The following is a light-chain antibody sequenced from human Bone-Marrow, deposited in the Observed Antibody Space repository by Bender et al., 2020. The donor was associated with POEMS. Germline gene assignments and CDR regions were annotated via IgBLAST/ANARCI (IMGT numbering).Light chain of an antibody. J-gene: IGLJ3*02. CDR3: SSYAGSHNLV. V-gene: IGLV2-23*02. Sequence: QSALTQPASVSGSPGQSITISCTGTSSDVGSYDLVSWYQQHPGKAPKLMIYEVSERPSGVSYRFSGSKSGNTASLTVSGLQADDEADYYCSSYAGSHNLVFGGGTKVTVL. CDR2: EVS. CDR1: SSDVGSYDL.